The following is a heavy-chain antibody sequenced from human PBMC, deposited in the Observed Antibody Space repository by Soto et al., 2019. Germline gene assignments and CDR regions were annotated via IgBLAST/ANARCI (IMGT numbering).Heavy chain of an antibody. J-gene: IGHJ3*02. Sequence: EVQLVESGGGLVQSGRSLRLSCAASGFIFDDYAMHWVRQAPGKGLEWVSVISWNSGKIEYADSVRGRFIISRDNAKNSLYLQMNSLRPEDKAMYYCLKEMLQTDTVDMWGQGTMVTVSS. D-gene: IGHD3-16*01. CDR1: GFIFDDYA. CDR3: LKEMLQTDTVDM. V-gene: IGHV3-9*01. CDR2: ISWNSGKI.